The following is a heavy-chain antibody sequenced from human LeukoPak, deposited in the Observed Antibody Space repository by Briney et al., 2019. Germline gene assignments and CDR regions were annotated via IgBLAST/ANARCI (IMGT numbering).Heavy chain of an antibody. CDR1: GFTFSSYS. D-gene: IGHD2-15*01. CDR3: AKDLGYCSGGSC. CDR2: ISGSGGST. J-gene: IGHJ4*02. V-gene: IGHV3-23*01. Sequence: GGSLRLSCAASGFTFSSYSMNWVCQAPGKGLEWVSAISGSGGSTYYADSVKGRFTISRDNSKNTLYLQMNSLRAEDTAVYYCAKDLGYCSGGSCWGQGTLVTVSS.